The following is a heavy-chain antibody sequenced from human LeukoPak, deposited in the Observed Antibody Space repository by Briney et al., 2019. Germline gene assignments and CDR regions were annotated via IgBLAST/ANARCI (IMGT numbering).Heavy chain of an antibody. CDR2: INPNSGGT. Sequence: ASVTVSCKASGYTFTVYYMHWVRQAPGQGLEWMGWINPNSGGTNYAQKFQGRVTMTRDTSISTAYMELSRLRSDDTAVYYCASSSKRYCSSTSCSNWFDPWGQGTLVTVSS. CDR1: GYTFTVYY. CDR3: ASSSKRYCSSTSCSNWFDP. J-gene: IGHJ5*02. D-gene: IGHD2-2*01. V-gene: IGHV1-2*02.